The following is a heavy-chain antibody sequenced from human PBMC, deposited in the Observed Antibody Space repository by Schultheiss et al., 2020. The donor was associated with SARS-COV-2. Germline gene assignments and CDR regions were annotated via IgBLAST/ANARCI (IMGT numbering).Heavy chain of an antibody. J-gene: IGHJ4*02. CDR2: INPNSGGT. CDR3: ARQNNYFDY. Sequence: ASVKVSCKASGGTFSSYAISWVRQAPGQGLEWMGGINPNSGGTNYAQKFQGRVTMTRDTSISTAYMELSSLRSDDTAIYYCARQNNYFDYWGQGTLVTVSS. CDR1: GGTFSSYA. V-gene: IGHV1-2*02.